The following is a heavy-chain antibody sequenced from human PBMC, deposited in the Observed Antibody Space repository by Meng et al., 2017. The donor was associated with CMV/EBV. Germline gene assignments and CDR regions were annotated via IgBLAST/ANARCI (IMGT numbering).Heavy chain of an antibody. V-gene: IGHV3-30*02. Sequence: GESLKISCAASGFTFSSYDMHWVRQAPGKGLEWVAFLGYDGSIKYYAESVKGRFTISRDNSKNTLSLQMNSLRAEDTAVYYCAKVSREFCYYCGMDVWGQGTTVTVSS. CDR3: AKVSREFCYYCGMDV. CDR1: GFTFSSYD. D-gene: IGHD2-2*01. CDR2: LGYDGSIK. J-gene: IGHJ6*02.